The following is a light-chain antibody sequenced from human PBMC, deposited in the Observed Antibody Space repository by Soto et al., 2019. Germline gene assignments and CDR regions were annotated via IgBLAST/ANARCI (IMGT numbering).Light chain of an antibody. CDR2: GAS. CDR1: QSVSSSY. V-gene: IGKV3-20*01. Sequence: EIVLTQSPGTLSLSPGERATLSCRASQSVSSSYLAWYQQKPDQAPRLLIYGASSRATGIPDRFSGSGSGTDFTLTISRLEPEDFTVYYCQHYGSSPHTFGQGTKLAIK. CDR3: QHYGSSPHT. J-gene: IGKJ2*01.